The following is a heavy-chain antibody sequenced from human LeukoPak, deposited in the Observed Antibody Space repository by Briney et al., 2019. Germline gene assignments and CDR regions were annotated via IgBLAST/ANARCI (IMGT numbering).Heavy chain of an antibody. V-gene: IGHV3-21*01. CDR3: AELGITMIGGV. D-gene: IGHD3-10*02. J-gene: IGHJ6*04. CDR2: ISSSSSHI. CDR1: GFTFSSYS. Sequence: PGGSLRLSCAASGFTFSSYSMNWVRQAPGKGLEWVSIISSSSSHIFDADSVKGRFAISRDNAKNSLYLQMNSLRAEDTAVYYCAELGITMIGGVWGKGTTVTISS.